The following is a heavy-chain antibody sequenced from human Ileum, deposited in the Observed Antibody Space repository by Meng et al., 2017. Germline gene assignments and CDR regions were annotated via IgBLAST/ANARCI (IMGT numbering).Heavy chain of an antibody. Sequence: GQLVESGGGVGQPGWSLRLSWAASGFTFSAYPMHWVRQAPGKGLEWVAITSSDESQKYYPDSVRGRFIISRDNSKNTLFLQMNSLRAEDTAVYYCARAGHDAFDIWGQGTMVTVSS. CDR2: TSSDESQK. CDR3: ARAGHDAFDI. J-gene: IGHJ3*02. V-gene: IGHV3-30*04. CDR1: GFTFSAYP.